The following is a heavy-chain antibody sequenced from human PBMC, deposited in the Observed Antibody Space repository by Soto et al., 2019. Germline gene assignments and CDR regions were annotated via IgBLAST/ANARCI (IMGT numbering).Heavy chain of an antibody. Sequence: SGPTLVNPTQTLTLTCTFSGFSLSTSGMCVSWIRQPPGKALEWLARIDWDDDKYYSTSLKTRLTISKDTSKNQVVLTMTNMDPVDTATYYCARIYSGYDLKNYFDYWGQGTLVTVSS. V-gene: IGHV2-70*11. CDR2: IDWDDDK. CDR3: ARIYSGYDLKNYFDY. D-gene: IGHD5-12*01. CDR1: GFSLSTSGMC. J-gene: IGHJ4*02.